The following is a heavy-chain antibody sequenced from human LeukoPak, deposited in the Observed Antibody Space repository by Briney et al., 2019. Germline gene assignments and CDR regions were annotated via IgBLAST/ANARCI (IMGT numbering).Heavy chain of an antibody. J-gene: IGHJ4*02. D-gene: IGHD1-26*01. CDR1: GGSISSCY. V-gene: IGHV4-4*07. CDR3: ARAPPMGATYFDY. Sequence: PSETLSLTCTVSGGSISSCYWSWIRQPAGKGLEWIGRIYSSGNTHYNPSLKSRLTISVDTSKNQFSLKLSSVTAADTAVYYCARAPPMGATYFDYWGQGTLVTVSS. CDR2: IYSSGNT.